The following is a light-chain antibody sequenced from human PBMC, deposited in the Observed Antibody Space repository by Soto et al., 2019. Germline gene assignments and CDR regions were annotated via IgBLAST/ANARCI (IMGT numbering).Light chain of an antibody. CDR2: DVS. Sequence: QSVLTQPASVSGSPGQSITISCTGTSSDVGAYKYVSWYQHHPGKVPQLMIYDVSNRPSGVSDRFSGSKSGNTASLTISWLQAEDEADYYCSSYTSSNTYGFGTGTKVTVL. J-gene: IGLJ1*01. CDR3: SSYTSSNTYG. CDR1: SSDVGAYKY. V-gene: IGLV2-14*03.